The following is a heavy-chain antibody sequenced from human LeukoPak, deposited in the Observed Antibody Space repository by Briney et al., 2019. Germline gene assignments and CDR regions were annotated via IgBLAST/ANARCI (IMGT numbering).Heavy chain of an antibody. J-gene: IGHJ6*03. Sequence: ASVKVSCKASGYTFTGYYMHWVRQAPGQGLEWMGGINPNSGGSNYAQKFQGRVTMTRDTSINTAYMELSSLRSDDTAVYYCARAGYSSSWYDSDYYYYMDVWGKGTTVTVSS. D-gene: IGHD6-13*01. CDR2: INPNSGGS. V-gene: IGHV1-2*02. CDR3: ARAGYSSSWYDSDYYYYMDV. CDR1: GYTFTGYY.